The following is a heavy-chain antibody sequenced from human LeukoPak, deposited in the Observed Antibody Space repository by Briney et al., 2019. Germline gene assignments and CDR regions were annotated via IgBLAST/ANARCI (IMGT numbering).Heavy chain of an antibody. V-gene: IGHV4-39*07. CDR3: ARSLDYDLIWGFDY. CDR2: IYYSGST. J-gene: IGHJ4*02. CDR1: GGSISSSSYY. D-gene: IGHD3-16*01. Sequence: SETLSLTCTVSGGSISSSSYYWGWIRQPPGKGLEWIGSIYYSGSTYYNPSLKSRVTISVDTSKNQFSLKLSSVTAADTAVYYCARSLDYDLIWGFDYWGQGALVTVSS.